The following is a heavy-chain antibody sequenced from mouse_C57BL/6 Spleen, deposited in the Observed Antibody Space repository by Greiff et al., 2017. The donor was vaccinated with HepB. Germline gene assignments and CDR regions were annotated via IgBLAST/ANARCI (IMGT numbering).Heavy chain of an antibody. J-gene: IGHJ4*01. CDR1: GYSITSGYY. V-gene: IGHV3-6*01. Sequence: EVKLQESGPGLVKPSQSLSLTCTVTGYSITSGYYWNWIRQFPGNKLEWMGYISYDGSNNYNPSLKNRIPITRDTSKNKFFLKLTSVTTEDTATYYCASYGVYSMDYWGQGTSVTVSS. CDR3: ASYGVYSMDY. CDR2: ISYDGSN. D-gene: IGHD1-1*01.